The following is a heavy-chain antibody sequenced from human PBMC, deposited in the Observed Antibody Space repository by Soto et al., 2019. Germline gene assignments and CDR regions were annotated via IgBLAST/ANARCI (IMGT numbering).Heavy chain of an antibody. D-gene: IGHD3-9*01. Sequence: VQLVESGGDLVQRGGSLRLSCAASGFPFSSYWMHSVRHTPGKGLDWVARISGDGVTTYYADSVTGRFTVSRDNAKNTLSLQISGLRAEDTAVYYCAREYYGLLTGYYTDYWGQGTLVSVSS. J-gene: IGHJ4*02. CDR2: ISGDGVTT. CDR3: AREYYGLLTGYYTDY. V-gene: IGHV3-74*01. CDR1: GFPFSSYW.